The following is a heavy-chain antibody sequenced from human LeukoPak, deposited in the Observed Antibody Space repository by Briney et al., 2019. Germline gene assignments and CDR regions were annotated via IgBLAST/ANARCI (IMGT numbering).Heavy chain of an antibody. CDR2: INPSGGST. V-gene: IGHV1-46*01. D-gene: IGHD3-10*01. CDR1: GYTFTSYY. J-gene: IGHJ5*02. CDR3: AREGFRYGSGSYSRNWFDP. Sequence: ASVKVSCKASGYTFTSYYMHWVRQAPGQGLEWMGIINPSGGSTSYAQKFQGRVTMTRDTSTSTVYMELSSLRSEDTAVYYCAREGFRYGSGSYSRNWFDPWGQGTLVTASS.